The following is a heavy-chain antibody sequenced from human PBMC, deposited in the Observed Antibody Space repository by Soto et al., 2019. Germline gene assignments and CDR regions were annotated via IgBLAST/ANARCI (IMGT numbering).Heavy chain of an antibody. J-gene: IGHJ4*02. CDR3: ARWENGYDF. Sequence: EVQLVESGGTLVQPGESLRLSCAASGFTISSYWMSWVRQAPGKGLEWVANIKQDGSERYYMGSVNGRFTISRDNAKNSLYLQMSSLTVEDTAGYYCARWENGYDFGGQGTLVTISS. D-gene: IGHD5-12*01. CDR1: GFTISSYW. V-gene: IGHV3-7*01. CDR2: IKQDGSER.